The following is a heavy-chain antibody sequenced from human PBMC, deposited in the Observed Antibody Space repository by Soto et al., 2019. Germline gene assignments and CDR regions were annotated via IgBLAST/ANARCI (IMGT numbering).Heavy chain of an antibody. CDR3: ARDNGMAGSFDP. CDR1: GFIFSTYS. J-gene: IGHJ5*02. CDR2: ISFSSSTI. D-gene: IGHD2-8*01. V-gene: IGHV3-48*02. Sequence: PGGSLRFTCAASGFIFSTYSMNWVRQAPGKGLEWVSYISFSSSTIFYADSVRGRFTISRDNAKNSLYLQMNTLRDEDTAVYYCARDNGMAGSFDPWGQGTLVTVSS.